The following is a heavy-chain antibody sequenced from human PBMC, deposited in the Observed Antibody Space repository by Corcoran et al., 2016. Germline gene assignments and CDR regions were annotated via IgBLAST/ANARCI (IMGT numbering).Heavy chain of an antibody. D-gene: IGHD2-21*01. CDR3: SRGLVGYGMDV. Sequence: EVQLEESGGDLVQPGGSLKLSCAASGFTFSDSAIHWVRQASGKGLEWVGRIRSKANTYATMFAASVRGRFTISGDESKNTAYLQMTSLEIEDTAGYYCSRGLVGYGMDVWGQGSTVTVSS. V-gene: IGHV3-73*02. CDR2: IRSKANTYAT. CDR1: GFTFSDSA. J-gene: IGHJ6*02.